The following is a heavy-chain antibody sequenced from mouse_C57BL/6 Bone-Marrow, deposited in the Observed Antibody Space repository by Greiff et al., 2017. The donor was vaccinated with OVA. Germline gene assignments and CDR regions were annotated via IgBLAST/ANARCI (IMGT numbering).Heavy chain of an antibody. CDR3: AGHDGYYGHFDV. CDR2: IYPRSGNT. CDR1: GYTFTSYG. J-gene: IGHJ1*03. Sequence: VKLMESGAELARPGASVKLSCKASGYTFTSYGISWVKQRPGQGLEWIGEIYPRSGNTYYNEKFKGKATLTADKSSSTAYMELRSLTSEDSAVYVCAGHDGYYGHFDVWGTGTTVTVSS. D-gene: IGHD2-3*01. V-gene: IGHV1-81*01.